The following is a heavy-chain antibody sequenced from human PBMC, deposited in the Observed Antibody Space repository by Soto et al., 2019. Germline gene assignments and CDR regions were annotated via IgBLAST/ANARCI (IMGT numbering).Heavy chain of an antibody. D-gene: IGHD2-15*01. CDR2: IIPIFGTA. V-gene: IGHV1-69*06. CDR3: ERVQKRNRVVNPRGTWFDP. CDR1: GGTFSSYA. J-gene: IGHJ5*02. Sequence: SVEVSCQASGGTFSSYAISWVRQAPGQGLEWMGGIIPIFGTANYAQKFQGRVTITADKSTSTAYMELSSLRSEDTAVYYCERVQKRNRVVNPRGTWFDPWVDGLLLTVSS.